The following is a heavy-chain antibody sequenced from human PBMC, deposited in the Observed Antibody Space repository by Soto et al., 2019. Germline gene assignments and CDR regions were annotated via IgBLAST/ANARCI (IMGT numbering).Heavy chain of an antibody. CDR2: IWNDGSNQ. Sequence: QVQLVESGGGVVRPGRSLRLSCAASGFTFSSYGMHWVRQAPGKGLEWVAVIWNDGSNQHYGDSVKGRFTISRDNSKNTLYRQLNSLRAEDTAVYYCARTTSFVCDYWGQGTLVTVSS. CDR3: ARTTSFVCDY. J-gene: IGHJ4*02. D-gene: IGHD3-16*01. V-gene: IGHV3-33*01. CDR1: GFTFSSYG.